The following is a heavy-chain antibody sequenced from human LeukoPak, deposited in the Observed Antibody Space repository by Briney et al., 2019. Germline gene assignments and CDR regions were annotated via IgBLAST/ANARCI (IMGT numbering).Heavy chain of an antibody. Sequence: ASVKVSCEASGYTFSGYYMHWVRRAPGQGLEWMGWINPKSGGTNEAQKFHDRVTMTRDTSIRTAYMEVSRLRSDDTAVYYCARSPDILTGENFDYWGQGTLVTVSS. CDR2: INPKSGGT. CDR3: ARSPDILTGENFDY. J-gene: IGHJ4*02. CDR1: GYTFSGYY. D-gene: IGHD3-9*01. V-gene: IGHV1-2*02.